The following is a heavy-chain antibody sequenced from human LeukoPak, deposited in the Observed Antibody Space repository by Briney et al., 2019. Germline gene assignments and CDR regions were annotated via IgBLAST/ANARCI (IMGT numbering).Heavy chain of an antibody. Sequence: PGGSLRLSCAASGFTFSSYGMHWVRQAPGKGLEWVAVISYDGSNKYYADSVRGRFTISRDNSKSTLYLQMNSLRAEDTAVYYCAKDFGDSSGWYPALYFDYWGQGTLVTVSS. CDR1: GFTFSSYG. CDR2: ISYDGSNK. CDR3: AKDFGDSSGWYPALYFDY. D-gene: IGHD6-19*01. J-gene: IGHJ4*02. V-gene: IGHV3-30*18.